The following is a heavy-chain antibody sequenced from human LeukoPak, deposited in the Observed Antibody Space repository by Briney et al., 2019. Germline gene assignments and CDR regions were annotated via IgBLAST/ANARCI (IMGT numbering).Heavy chain of an antibody. V-gene: IGHV4-34*01. CDR3: ARGSITGIDY. CDR1: GGSLSGYY. D-gene: IGHD1-20*01. J-gene: IGHJ4*02. Sequence: SETLSLTCAVYGGSLSGYYWSWIRQPPGKGLEWIGEINHSGSTNYNPSLKSRVTISVDTSKNQFSLKLSSVTAADTAVYYCARGSITGIDYWGQGTLVTVSS. CDR2: INHSGST.